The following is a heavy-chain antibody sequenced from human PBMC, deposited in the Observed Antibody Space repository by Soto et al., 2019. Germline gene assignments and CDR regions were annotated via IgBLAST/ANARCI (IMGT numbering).Heavy chain of an antibody. D-gene: IGHD3-22*01. CDR1: GYSFTSYW. Sequence: GESLKISCKASGYSFTSYWISWVRQAPGQGLEWMGWISAYNGNTNYAQKLQGRVTMTTDTSTSTAYMELSSLRSEDTAVYYCARNPNYYDSSGYYVWFDPWGQGTLVTVSS. CDR2: ISAYNGNT. CDR3: ARNPNYYDSSGYYVWFDP. J-gene: IGHJ5*02. V-gene: IGHV1-18*04.